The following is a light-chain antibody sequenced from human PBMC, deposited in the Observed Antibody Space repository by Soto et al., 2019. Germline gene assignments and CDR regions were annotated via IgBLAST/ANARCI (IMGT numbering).Light chain of an antibody. J-gene: IGKJ4*01. Sequence: DVQMTQSPSSVSASVGDRVTFTCRGSQDIGRWLAWYQQKPGKAPNLLIYEASTLRSGVPSRFSGSGSGTDFTLTISSLQTEDFGTYYCQQAKDYPVAFGGGTNVEIK. V-gene: IGKV1-12*01. CDR1: QDIGRW. CDR3: QQAKDYPVA. CDR2: EAS.